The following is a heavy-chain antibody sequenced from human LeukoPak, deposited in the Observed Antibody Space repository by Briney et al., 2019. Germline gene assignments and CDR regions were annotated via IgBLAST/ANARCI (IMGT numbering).Heavy chain of an antibody. CDR2: IRSKAYGGTT. CDR3: TRDRYDILTGYSFDY. Sequence: GGSLRLSCTASGFTFGDYAMSWVRQAPGKGLEWVGFIRSKAYGGTTEYAASVKGRFTISRDDSKSIAYLQMNSLKTKDTAVYYCTRDRYDILTGYSFDYWGQGTLVTVSS. J-gene: IGHJ4*02. D-gene: IGHD3-9*01. V-gene: IGHV3-49*04. CDR1: GFTFGDYA.